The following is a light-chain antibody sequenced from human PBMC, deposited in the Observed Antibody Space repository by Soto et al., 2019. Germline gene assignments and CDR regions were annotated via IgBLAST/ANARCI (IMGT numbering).Light chain of an antibody. CDR1: SSNIGDNT. CDR3: AAWDDSLNGPV. J-gene: IGLJ2*01. CDR2: RNS. V-gene: IGLV1-44*01. Sequence: QSVLTQPPSASGTPGQRVTISCSGTSSNIGDNTVDWYQQVPGMAPELLIYRNSQRPSGVPDRFSGSKSGTSASLAISGLQSEDEADYYCAAWDDSLNGPVFGGGTKLTVL.